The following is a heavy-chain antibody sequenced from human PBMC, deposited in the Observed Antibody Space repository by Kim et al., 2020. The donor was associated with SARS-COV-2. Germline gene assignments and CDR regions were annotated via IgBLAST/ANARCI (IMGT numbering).Heavy chain of an antibody. D-gene: IGHD6-13*01. V-gene: IGHV1-69*01. CDR3: ATAAGFYFYYGMDV. Sequence: YAQKCQGRVTITADESTSTAYMELSSLRSEDTAVYYCATAAGFYFYYGMDVWGQGTTVTVSS. J-gene: IGHJ6*02.